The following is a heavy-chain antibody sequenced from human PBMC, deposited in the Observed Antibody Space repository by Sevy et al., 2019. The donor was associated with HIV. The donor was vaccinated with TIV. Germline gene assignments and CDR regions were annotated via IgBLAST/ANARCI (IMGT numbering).Heavy chain of an antibody. CDR2: ISWNSGSI. Sequence: GGSLRLSCAASGFTFDDYAMHWVRQAPGKGLEWVSGISWNSGSIGYADSVKGRFTISRDNAKNSLYLQMNSLRAEDTALHYCAKDSASTAETYGMDVWGQGTTVTVSS. J-gene: IGHJ6*02. CDR1: GFTFDDYA. CDR3: AKDSASTAETYGMDV. D-gene: IGHD2-2*01. V-gene: IGHV3-9*01.